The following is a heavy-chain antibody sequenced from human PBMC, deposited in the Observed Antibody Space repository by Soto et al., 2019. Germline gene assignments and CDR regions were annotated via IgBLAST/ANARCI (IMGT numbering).Heavy chain of an antibody. J-gene: IGHJ3*02. V-gene: IGHV1-58*01. CDR3: AAMATISSGAFDI. CDR1: GFTFTSSA. CDR2: IVVGSGNT. Sequence: SVKVSCKASGFTFTSSAVQWVRQARGQRLEWIGWIVVGSGNTNYAQKFQERVTITRDMSTSTAYMELSSLRSEDTAVYYCAAMATISSGAFDIWGQGTMVTVSS.